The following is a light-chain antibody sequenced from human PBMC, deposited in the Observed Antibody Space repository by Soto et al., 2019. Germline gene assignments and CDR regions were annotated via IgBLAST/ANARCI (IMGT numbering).Light chain of an antibody. CDR2: GAS. Sequence: DIQMTQSPSSLSASVGDRVTITCRASQSISNYLNWYQQKPGKAPTLLIYGASSLQSGVPSRFSGSGSGTDFTLTITSLQPEDFAKYYCQQYENVPLTFGGGTKVEI. V-gene: IGKV1-39*01. CDR1: QSISNY. J-gene: IGKJ4*01. CDR3: QQYENVPLT.